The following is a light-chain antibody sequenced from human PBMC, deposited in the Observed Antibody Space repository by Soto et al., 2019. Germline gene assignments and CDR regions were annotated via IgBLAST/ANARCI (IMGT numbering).Light chain of an antibody. CDR3: QQYDNLIT. CDR1: RSLSSIY. CDR2: DAS. Sequence: EIVLTQSPATLSLSPGERATLSCGASRSLSSIYLAWYQQKPGLAPRLVIYDASSRATGIPDRFSGSGSGTDFTLTINRLEPEDFEVYYCQQYDNLITFGGGTKVEIK. J-gene: IGKJ4*01. V-gene: IGKV3D-20*01.